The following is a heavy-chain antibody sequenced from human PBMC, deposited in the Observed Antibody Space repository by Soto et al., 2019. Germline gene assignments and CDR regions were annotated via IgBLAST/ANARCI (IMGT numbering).Heavy chain of an antibody. CDR1: GGTFSSYA. V-gene: IGHV1-69*01. J-gene: IGHJ4*02. CDR3: ARDKPDRIAAAGTSYFDY. Sequence: QVQLVQSGAEVKKPGSSVKVSCKASGGTFSSYAISWVRQAPGQGLEWMGGIIPIFGTANYAQKFQGRVTITADESTSTAYMELSSLRSEDTAVYYCARDKPDRIAAAGTSYFDYWGQGTLVTVSS. CDR2: IIPIFGTA. D-gene: IGHD6-13*01.